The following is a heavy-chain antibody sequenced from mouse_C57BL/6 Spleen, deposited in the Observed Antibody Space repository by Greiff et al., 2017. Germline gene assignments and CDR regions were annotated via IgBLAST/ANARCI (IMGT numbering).Heavy chain of an antibody. J-gene: IGHJ2*01. CDR1: GYSITSGYS. V-gene: IGHV3-6*01. CDR3: ARDLITTVVATDYFDH. CDR2: ISYDGSN. D-gene: IGHD1-1*01. Sequence: VQLQQSRPCRFKPSQSLSLSCSVPGYSITSGYSWNWFRQFPGNKLEWMGYISYDGSNNYNPSLKNRISITRDTSKNQFFLKLNSVTTEDTATYFCARDLITTVVATDYFDHWGQGTPPTVSS.